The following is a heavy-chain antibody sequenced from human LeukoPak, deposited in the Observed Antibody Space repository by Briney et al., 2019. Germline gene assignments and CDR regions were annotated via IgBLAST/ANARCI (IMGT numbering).Heavy chain of an antibody. CDR2: IKEDGSED. D-gene: IGHD5-24*01. J-gene: IGHJ4*02. CDR3: ARDADGYED. Sequence: GGSLRLSCAASGFSFSRAWMSWVRQAPGKGLEWVANIKEDGSEDYYADSVKGRFAISKDNAKNSLYLQMNNLRAEDTAMYYCARDADGYEDWGQGTLVIVSS. V-gene: IGHV3-7*01. CDR1: GFSFSRAW.